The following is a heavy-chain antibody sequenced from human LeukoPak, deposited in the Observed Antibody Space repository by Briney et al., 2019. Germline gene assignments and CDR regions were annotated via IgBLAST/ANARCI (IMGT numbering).Heavy chain of an antibody. V-gene: IGHV3-23*01. J-gene: IGHJ6*02. CDR3: AKLSGDYYYYGMDV. CDR2: ISGSGGST. Sequence: GGSLRLSCAAPGFTFNSYAMSWVRQAPGKGLEWVSGISGSGGSTYYADSVKGRFTISRDNSKNTLYLQMNSLRAEDTAVYYCAKLSGDYYYYGMDVWGQGTTVTVSS. D-gene: IGHD3-3*01. CDR1: GFTFNSYA.